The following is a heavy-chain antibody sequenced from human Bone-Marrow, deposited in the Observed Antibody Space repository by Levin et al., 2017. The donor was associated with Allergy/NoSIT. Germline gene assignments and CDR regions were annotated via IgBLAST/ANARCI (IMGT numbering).Heavy chain of an antibody. D-gene: IGHD3-10*01. CDR3: ARDPYYYGSGSYVDY. Sequence: LSLTCAASGFTFSSYAMHWVRQAPGKGLEWVAVISYDGSNKYYADSVKGRFTISRDNSKNTLYLQMNSLRAEDTAVYYCARDPYYYGSGSYVDYWGQGTLVTVSS. V-gene: IGHV3-30-3*01. CDR2: ISYDGSNK. J-gene: IGHJ4*02. CDR1: GFTFSSYA.